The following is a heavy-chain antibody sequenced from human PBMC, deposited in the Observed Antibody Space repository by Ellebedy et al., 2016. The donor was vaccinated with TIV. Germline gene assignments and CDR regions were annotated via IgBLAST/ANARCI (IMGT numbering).Heavy chain of an antibody. CDR1: GFTFSNYY. V-gene: IGHV3-7*01. CDR3: ARDQWLGRAYYFDS. J-gene: IGHJ4*02. CDR2: IKQDGSEK. D-gene: IGHD6-19*01. Sequence: GESLKISCTASGFTFSNYYMSWVRQAPGKGLEWVANIKQDGSEKNYVDSVKGRFSISRDNAKNSLFLQMNSLSPEDTAVYYCARDQWLGRAYYFDSWGQGTLVTVSS.